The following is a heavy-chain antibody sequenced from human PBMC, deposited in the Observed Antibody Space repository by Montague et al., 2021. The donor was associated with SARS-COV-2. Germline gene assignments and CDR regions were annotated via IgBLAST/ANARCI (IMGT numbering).Heavy chain of an antibody. CDR3: AKDNTWILLWLLTVRGGYGMDV. CDR1: GFTFGDYA. V-gene: IGHV3-9*01. J-gene: IGHJ6*02. CDR2: ISWNSGSI. Sequence: SMRLSCSASGFTFGDYAMHWVRQAPGKGLEWVSGISWNSGSIGYXDSVKGRFTISRDNAKNSLYLQMNSLRAEDTALYYCAKDNTWILLWLLTVRGGYGMDVWGQGTTVTVSS. D-gene: IGHD5-18*01.